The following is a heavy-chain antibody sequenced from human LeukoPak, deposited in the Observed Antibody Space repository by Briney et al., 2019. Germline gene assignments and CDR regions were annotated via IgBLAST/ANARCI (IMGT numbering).Heavy chain of an antibody. CDR3: AKEGYDILTGYFPSDY. V-gene: IGHV3-23*01. CDR1: GFTFSSYE. CDR2: ISGSGGST. J-gene: IGHJ4*02. D-gene: IGHD3-9*01. Sequence: GGSLRLSCAASGFTFSSYEMNWVRQAPGKGLEWVSAISGSGGSTYYADSVKGRFTISRDNSKNTLYLQMNSLRAEDTAVYYCAKEGYDILTGYFPSDYWGQGTLVTVSS.